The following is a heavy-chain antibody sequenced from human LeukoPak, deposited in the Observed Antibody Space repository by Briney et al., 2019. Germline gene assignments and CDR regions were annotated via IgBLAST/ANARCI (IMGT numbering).Heavy chain of an antibody. CDR3: ARDKSSVAGTLDY. D-gene: IGHD6-19*01. CDR1: GGTFSSYA. V-gene: IGHV1-69*04. CDR2: IIPILGIA. J-gene: IGHJ4*02. Sequence: SAKVSCKASGGTFSSYAISWVRQAPGQGLEWMGRIIPILGIANYAQKFQGRVTIAADKSTSTAYMELSSLRSEDTAVYYCARDKSSVAGTLDYWGQGTLVTVSS.